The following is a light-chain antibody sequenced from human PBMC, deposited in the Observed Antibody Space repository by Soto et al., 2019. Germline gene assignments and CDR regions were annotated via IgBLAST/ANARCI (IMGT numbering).Light chain of an antibody. CDR3: SSYTSSSTLVV. J-gene: IGLJ1*01. CDR2: DVS. CDR1: SRDIGGYNY. V-gene: IGLV2-14*03. Sequence: QSALTQPASVSGSPGQSITVSCTGTSRDIGGYNYVSWYQQYPGEAPKVIIYDVSDRPSGVSNRFSGSKSGNTASLTISGLQTEDEADYYCSSYTSSSTLVVFGTGTKLTVL.